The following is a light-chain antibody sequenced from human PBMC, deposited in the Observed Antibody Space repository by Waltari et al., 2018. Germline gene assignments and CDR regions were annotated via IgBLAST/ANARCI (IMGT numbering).Light chain of an antibody. V-gene: IGKV4-1*01. Sequence: DIVMTPSPAPLPLSLGETATLHCTPRTRVLYSSNNKNYLAWYQQKPGQPPKLLIYWASTRESGVPDRFSGSGSGTDFTLTISSLQAEDVAVYYCQQYYSTPPTFGPGTKVDIK. CDR3: QQYYSTPPT. CDR1: TRVLYSSNNKNY. J-gene: IGKJ3*01. CDR2: WAS.